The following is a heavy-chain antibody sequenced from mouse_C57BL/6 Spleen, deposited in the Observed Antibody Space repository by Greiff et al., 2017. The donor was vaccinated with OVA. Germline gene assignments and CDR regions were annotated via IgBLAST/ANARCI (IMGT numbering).Heavy chain of an antibody. CDR2: ISYDGSN. D-gene: IGHD2-5*01. V-gene: IGHV3-6*01. Sequence: EVQLQQSGPGLVKPSQSLSLTCSVTGYSITSGYYWNWIRQFPGNKLEWMGYISYDGSNNYNPSLKNRISITRDTSKNQFFLKLNSVTTEDTATYYCAREHYSNYADYWGQGTTLTVSS. J-gene: IGHJ2*01. CDR3: AREHYSNYADY. CDR1: GYSITSGYY.